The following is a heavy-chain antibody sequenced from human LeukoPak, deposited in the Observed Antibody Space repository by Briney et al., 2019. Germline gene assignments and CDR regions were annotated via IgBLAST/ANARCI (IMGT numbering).Heavy chain of an antibody. V-gene: IGHV3-30*18. Sequence: GGSLRLSCVVSGFTFRNYGIHWVRQAPGKGLEWVAMISYNGRNKHYSDSVKGRFTISRDNSKNTLDLEMDSLRADDTAVYYCAKESGSGWSPLDHWGQGTLVTVCS. D-gene: IGHD6-19*01. J-gene: IGHJ4*02. CDR3: AKESGSGWSPLDH. CDR2: ISYNGRNK. CDR1: GFTFRNYG.